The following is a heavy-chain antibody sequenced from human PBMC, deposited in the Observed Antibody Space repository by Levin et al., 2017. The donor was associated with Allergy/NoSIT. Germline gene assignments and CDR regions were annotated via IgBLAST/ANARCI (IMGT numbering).Heavy chain of an antibody. J-gene: IGHJ6*02. CDR2: ISSSSSYI. CDR3: ARDLPQGTPRGNYYYGMDV. V-gene: IGHV3-21*01. D-gene: IGHD3-10*01. Sequence: GESLKISCAASGFTFSSYSMNWVRQAPGKGLEWVSSISSSSSYIYYADSVKGRFTISRDNAKNSLYLQMNSLRAEDTAVYYCARDLPQGTPRGNYYYGMDVWGQGTTVTVSS. CDR1: GFTFSSYS.